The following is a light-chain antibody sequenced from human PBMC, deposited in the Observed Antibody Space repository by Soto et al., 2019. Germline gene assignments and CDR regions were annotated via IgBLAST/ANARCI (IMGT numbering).Light chain of an antibody. Sequence: QAVVTQEPSLTVSPGGTVTLTCASSTGAVTSGYYPNWFQQNPGQAPRALIYSTSNTHSWTPARFSGSLLGGKGALTLSGVRPEDEAEYYCLLFDGGAWVFGGGPKLTVL. CDR3: LLFDGGAWV. V-gene: IGLV7-43*01. J-gene: IGLJ3*02. CDR1: TGAVTSGYY. CDR2: STS.